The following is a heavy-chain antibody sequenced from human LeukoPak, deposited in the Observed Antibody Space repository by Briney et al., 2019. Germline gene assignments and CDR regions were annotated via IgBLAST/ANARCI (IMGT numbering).Heavy chain of an antibody. CDR1: GXSFTSYW. CDR2: IYPGDSDT. V-gene: IGHV5-51*01. Sequence: PGESLKISCKGFGXSFTSYWISWVRQMPGKGLEWMGIIYPGDSDTRYSPSFQGQVTISADKSISTAYLQWSSLKASDTAMYYCARYGDQRAAEYFQHWGQGTLVTVSS. D-gene: IGHD4-17*01. J-gene: IGHJ1*01. CDR3: ARYGDQRAAEYFQH.